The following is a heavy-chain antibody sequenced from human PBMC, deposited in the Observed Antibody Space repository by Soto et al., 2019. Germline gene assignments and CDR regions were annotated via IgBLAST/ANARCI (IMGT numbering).Heavy chain of an antibody. Sequence: QVQLVQSGAEVQKTGSSVKVSCKASGGTFSSYAISWVLQAPGQGLEWIGGIIPIFVTPNYAQKFQGRVMITVYESMSTAYRERSSLISEDTAVYYFVRLFLERRVIYYYYYVMDVWGQGTTVTVSS. CDR1: GGTFSSYA. CDR3: VRLFLERRVIYYYYYVMDV. D-gene: IGHD1-1*01. CDR2: IIPIFVTP. V-gene: IGHV1-69*01. J-gene: IGHJ6*02.